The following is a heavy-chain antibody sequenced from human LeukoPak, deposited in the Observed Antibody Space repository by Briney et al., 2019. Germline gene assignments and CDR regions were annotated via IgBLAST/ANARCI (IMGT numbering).Heavy chain of an antibody. CDR3: ARKGYFDDQNWFDP. Sequence: GESLKISCKGSGYSFNTYWIGWVRQMPGKGLEWMGIIYPGDSDTKYSPSFQGQVTISADKSISTAYLQWSSLKASDTAMYYCARKGYFDDQNWFDPWGQGTLVTVSS. CDR2: IYPGDSDT. V-gene: IGHV5-51*01. J-gene: IGHJ5*02. CDR1: GYSFNTYW. D-gene: IGHD3-9*01.